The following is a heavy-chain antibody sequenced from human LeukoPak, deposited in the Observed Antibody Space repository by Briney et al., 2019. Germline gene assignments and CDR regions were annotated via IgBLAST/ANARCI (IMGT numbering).Heavy chain of an antibody. Sequence: GGSLRLSCAASGFTFSSYWMSWMRQAPGKGLEWVANIKYDGNEEYYVDSVKGRFTISRDNAKNSLYLQLNSLRIEDTAVYYCKSGGAAPGSFDYWGQGTLVTVSP. CDR1: GFTFSSYW. CDR3: KSGGAAPGSFDY. CDR2: IKYDGNEE. D-gene: IGHD1-1*01. J-gene: IGHJ4*02. V-gene: IGHV3-7*01.